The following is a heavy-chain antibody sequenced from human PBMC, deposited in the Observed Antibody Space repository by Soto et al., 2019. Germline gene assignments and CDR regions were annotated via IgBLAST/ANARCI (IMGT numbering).Heavy chain of an antibody. V-gene: IGHV1-18*01. CDR2: ISAYNGNT. CDR3: AREGTLDYFDY. D-gene: IGHD1-1*01. CDR1: GYTFTSYA. J-gene: IGHJ4*02. Sequence: GASVKVSCKASGYTFTSYAMHWVRQAPGQRLEWMGWISAYNGNTNYAQKLQGRVTMTTDTSTSTAYMELRSLRSDDTAVYYCAREGTLDYFDYWGQGTLVTVSS.